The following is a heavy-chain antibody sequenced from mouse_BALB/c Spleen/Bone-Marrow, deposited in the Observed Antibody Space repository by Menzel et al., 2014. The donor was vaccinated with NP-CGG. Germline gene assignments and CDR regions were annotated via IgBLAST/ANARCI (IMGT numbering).Heavy chain of an antibody. CDR1: GYTFTDYN. J-gene: IGHJ3*01. Sequence: DVKLQESGPELLKPGASAKISCKASGYTFTDYNMHWVKQSHGKSLEWIGYIYPYNGVTAYNQKFKSKATLTVDNSSSTAYMEFRSLTSEDSAAYYCARIYYGYEFTYWGQGTLVTVSA. CDR2: IYPYNGVT. D-gene: IGHD2-2*01. V-gene: IGHV1S29*02. CDR3: ARIYYGYEFTY.